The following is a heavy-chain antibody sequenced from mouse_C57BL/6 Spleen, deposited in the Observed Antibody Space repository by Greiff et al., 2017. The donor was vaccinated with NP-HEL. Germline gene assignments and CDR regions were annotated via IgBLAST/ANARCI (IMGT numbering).Heavy chain of an antibody. CDR2: IYPGDGDT. Sequence: QVQLKESGPELVKPGASVKISCKASGYAFSSSWMNWVKQRPGKGLEWIGRIYPGDGDTNYNGKFKGKATLTADKSSSTAYMQLSSLTSEDSAVYFCAGQDFDVWGTGTTVTVSS. CDR3: AGQDFDV. V-gene: IGHV1-82*01. CDR1: GYAFSSSW. J-gene: IGHJ1*03.